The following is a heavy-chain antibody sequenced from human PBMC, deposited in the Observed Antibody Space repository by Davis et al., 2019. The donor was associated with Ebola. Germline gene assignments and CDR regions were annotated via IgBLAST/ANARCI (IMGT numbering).Heavy chain of an antibody. J-gene: IGHJ5*02. V-gene: IGHV1-18*01. CDR3: ARDLRVPAAHNWFDP. Sequence: AASVKVSCKASGYTFTSYGISWVRQAPGQGLEWMGWISAYNGNTNYAQKLQGRVTMTTDTSTSTAYMELRSLRSDDTAVYYCARDLRVPAAHNWFDPWGQGTLVTVSS. CDR2: ISAYNGNT. D-gene: IGHD2-2*01. CDR1: GYTFTSYG.